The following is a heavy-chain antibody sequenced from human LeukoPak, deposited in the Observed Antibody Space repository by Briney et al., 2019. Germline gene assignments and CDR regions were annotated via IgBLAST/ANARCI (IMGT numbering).Heavy chain of an antibody. CDR3: TTAVAGTVRIDY. V-gene: IGHV3-15*01. Sequence: GGSLRLSCAASGFTLSNAYMSWVRQAPGKGLVWVGRIRSKTDGGTIDYAAPVKDRFTISRDDSKNTLYLQMNSLKTEDTAVYYCTTAVAGTVRIDYWGQGTLVTVSS. CDR2: IRSKTDGGTI. J-gene: IGHJ4*02. D-gene: IGHD6-19*01. CDR1: GFTLSNAY.